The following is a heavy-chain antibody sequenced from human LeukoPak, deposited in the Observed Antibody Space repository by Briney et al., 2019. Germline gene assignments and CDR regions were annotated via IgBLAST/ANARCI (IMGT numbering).Heavy chain of an antibody. CDR3: ARPRKYCSSTSCYGRGSYYFDY. Sequence: KSSETLSLTCAVYGGSFSGYYWSWIRQPPGKGLEWIGEINHSGSTNYNPSLKSRVTISVDTSKNQFSLKLSSVTAADTAVYYCARPRKYCSSTSCYGRGSYYFDYWGQGTLVTVSS. D-gene: IGHD2-2*01. CDR1: GGSFSGYY. CDR2: INHSGST. J-gene: IGHJ4*02. V-gene: IGHV4-34*01.